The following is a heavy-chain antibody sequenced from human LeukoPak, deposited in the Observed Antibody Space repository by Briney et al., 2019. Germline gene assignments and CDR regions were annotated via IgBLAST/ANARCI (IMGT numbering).Heavy chain of an antibody. J-gene: IGHJ6*03. CDR3: AKGESWNYRDMDV. V-gene: IGHV3-23*01. D-gene: IGHD1-7*01. CDR2: ISGSGGKT. CDR1: GFTFSSYA. Sequence: QSGGSLRLSCAASGFTFSSYAMNWVRQAPGKGLEWVSSISGSGGKTDYADSVRGRFTISRDNSKNTLYLLMNSLRAEDTAVYYCAKGESWNYRDMDVWGKGTTVTVSS.